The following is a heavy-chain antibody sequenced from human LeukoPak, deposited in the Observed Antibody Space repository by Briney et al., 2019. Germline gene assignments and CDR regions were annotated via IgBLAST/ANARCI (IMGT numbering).Heavy chain of an antibody. CDR1: GGSIRSYY. CDR3: AKETATRRPGWFDP. J-gene: IGHJ5*02. V-gene: IGHV4-4*07. Sequence: PSETLSLTCTVSGGSIRSYYWSWIRQPAGKGLEWIGHIYTSGSTNYNPFLKSRVTMSIDTSKNAFSLKLSSVTAADTAVYYCAKETATRRPGWFDPWGQGTLVTVSS. CDR2: IYTSGST. D-gene: IGHD5-24*01.